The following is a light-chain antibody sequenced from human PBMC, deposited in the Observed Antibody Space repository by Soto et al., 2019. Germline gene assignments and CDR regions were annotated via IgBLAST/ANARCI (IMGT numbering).Light chain of an antibody. V-gene: IGKV3-20*01. CDR3: QQYDSSLT. Sequence: EIVLTQSPGSLSLSPGERATLSCRASQSISSSFLAWYQQKPGQAPRLLIYGTSRRATGIPDRFTGSGSGTDFTLTSRRLEPDDFAVYYCQQYDSSLTFGLGTKLEIK. CDR2: GTS. J-gene: IGKJ1*01. CDR1: QSISSSF.